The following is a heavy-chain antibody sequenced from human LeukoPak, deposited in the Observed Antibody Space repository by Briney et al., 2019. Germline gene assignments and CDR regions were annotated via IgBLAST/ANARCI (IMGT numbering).Heavy chain of an antibody. CDR3: ARAEYSSSWYSIDY. V-gene: IGHV1-2*02. CDR1: GYTFTGYY. Sequence: GASVKVSCKASGYTFTGYYMHWVRQAPGQGLEWMGWINPNSGGTNYAQKFQGRVTMTRGTSISTAYMELSRLRSDDTAVYYCARAEYSSSWYSIDYWGQGTLVTVSS. D-gene: IGHD6-13*01. J-gene: IGHJ4*02. CDR2: INPNSGGT.